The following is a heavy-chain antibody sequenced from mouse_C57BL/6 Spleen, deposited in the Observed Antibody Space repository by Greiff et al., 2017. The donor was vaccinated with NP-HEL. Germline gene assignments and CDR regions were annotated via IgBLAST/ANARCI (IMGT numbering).Heavy chain of an antibody. CDR1: GYTFTGYW. D-gene: IGHD1-1*01. CDR3: ARTNYYGSSYPHWYFDV. J-gene: IGHJ1*03. CDR2: ILPGSGST. Sequence: HVQLQQSGAELMKPGASVKLSCKATGYTFTGYWIEWVKQRPGHGLEWIGEILPGSGSTNYNEKFKGKATFTADTSSNTAYMQLSSLTTEDSAIYYCARTNYYGSSYPHWYFDVWGTGTTVTVSS. V-gene: IGHV1-9*01.